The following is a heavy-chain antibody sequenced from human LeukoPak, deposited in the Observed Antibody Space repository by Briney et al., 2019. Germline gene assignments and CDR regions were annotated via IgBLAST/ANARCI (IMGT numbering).Heavy chain of an antibody. V-gene: IGHV5-51*01. CDR2: IYPGDSDT. J-gene: IGHJ4*02. CDR1: GYSFSSSW. D-gene: IGHD5-12*01. CDR3: ARLWVATLDS. Sequence: GESLKISCKGSGYSFSSSWIGWVRQMPGKGLEWTGIIYPGDSDTRYSPSFQGQVTISADKSISTAYLQWSSLKASDTAMYYCARLWVATLDSWGQGTLSPSPQ.